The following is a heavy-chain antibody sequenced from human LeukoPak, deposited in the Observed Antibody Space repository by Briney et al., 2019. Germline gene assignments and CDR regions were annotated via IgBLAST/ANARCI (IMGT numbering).Heavy chain of an antibody. J-gene: IGHJ4*02. CDR2: INPNSGGT. Sequence: ASVKVSCKASGYTFTGYYMHWVRQAPGQGLEWMGWINPNSGGTNYAQKFQGRVTMTRDTSISTAYMELSRLRSDDTAVCYRARAGGYYDFWSGYYYPDYWGQGTLVTVSS. V-gene: IGHV1-2*02. CDR3: ARAGGYYDFWSGYYYPDY. CDR1: GYTFTGYY. D-gene: IGHD3-3*01.